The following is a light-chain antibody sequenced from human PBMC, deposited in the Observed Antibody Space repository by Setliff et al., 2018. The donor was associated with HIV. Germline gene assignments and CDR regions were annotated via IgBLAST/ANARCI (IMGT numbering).Light chain of an antibody. Sequence: DIVMTQSPDSLAVSLGERATINCKSSQSVLYSSNNKTYLAWYQQRPGQPPKLLIYWASTRESGVPDRFSGSGSGTDFTLTISSLQAEDVAVYYCQQYYSPPPTFGQGTKVDIK. CDR2: WAS. CDR1: QSVLYSSNNKTY. V-gene: IGKV4-1*01. CDR3: QQYYSPPPT. J-gene: IGKJ1*01.